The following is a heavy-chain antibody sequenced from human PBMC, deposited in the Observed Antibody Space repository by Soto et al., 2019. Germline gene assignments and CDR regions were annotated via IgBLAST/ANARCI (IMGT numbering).Heavy chain of an antibody. CDR2: IYYSGST. CDR3: ARYYGDLNPYYFDD. Sequence: QLQLQESGPGLVKPSETLSLTCTVSGGSISSSSYYWGWIRQPPGKGLEWIGGIYYSGSTYYNPSLKSRVPISVDTSKNQFSLKLSSVNAADTAVYSCARYYGDLNPYYFDDWGQGTLVTVSS. J-gene: IGHJ4*02. CDR1: GGSISSSSYY. V-gene: IGHV4-39*01. D-gene: IGHD4-17*01.